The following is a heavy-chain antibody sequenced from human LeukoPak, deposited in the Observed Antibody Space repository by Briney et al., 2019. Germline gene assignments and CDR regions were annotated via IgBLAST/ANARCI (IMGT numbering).Heavy chain of an antibody. CDR2: IYYSGST. D-gene: IGHD6-6*01. V-gene: IGHV4-59*01. Sequence: SETLSLTCTVSGGSISSYYWSWIRQPPGKGLEWIGYIYYSGSTNYNPSLKSRVTISVDTSKNQFSLKLSSVTAADTAVYYCASAHRDIYSSSSATSAFDIWGQGTMVTVSS. CDR3: ASAHRDIYSSSSATSAFDI. J-gene: IGHJ3*02. CDR1: GGSISSYY.